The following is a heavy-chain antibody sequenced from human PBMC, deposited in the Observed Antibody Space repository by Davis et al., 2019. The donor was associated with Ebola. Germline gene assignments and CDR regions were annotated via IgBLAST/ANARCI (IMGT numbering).Heavy chain of an antibody. D-gene: IGHD5-12*01. CDR2: IYYSGST. J-gene: IGHJ4*02. CDR3: ARGSEYSGYLRWGYYFDY. V-gene: IGHV4-61*01. Sequence: MPSETLSLTCTVSGGSVSSGSYYWSWIRQPPGKGLEWIGYIYYSGSTNYNPSLKSRVTISVDTSKNQFSLKLSSVTAADTAVYYCARGSEYSGYLRWGYYFDYWGQGTLVTVSS. CDR1: GGSVSSGSYY.